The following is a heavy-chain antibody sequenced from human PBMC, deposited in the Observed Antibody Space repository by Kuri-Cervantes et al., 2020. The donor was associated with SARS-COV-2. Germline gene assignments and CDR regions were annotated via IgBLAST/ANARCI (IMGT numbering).Heavy chain of an antibody. V-gene: IGHV1-2*02. D-gene: IGHD6-19*01. CDR1: GGTFSNYA. CDR2: INPNSGGT. CDR3: ATRSGWHSYYYYYMDV. J-gene: IGHJ6*03. Sequence: ASVKVSCKASGGTFSNYAITWVRQAPGQGLEWMGWINPNSGGTNYAQKFQGRVTMTRDTSISTAYMELSRLRSDDTAVYYCATRSGWHSYYYYYMDVWGKGTTVTVSS.